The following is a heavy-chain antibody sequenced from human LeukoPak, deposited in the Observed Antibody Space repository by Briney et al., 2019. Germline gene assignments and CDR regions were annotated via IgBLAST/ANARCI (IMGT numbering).Heavy chain of an antibody. CDR3: ARDLGNYYYYGMDV. CDR1: GYTFTSYG. Sequence: APVKVSCKASGYTFTSYGISWVRRAPGQGLEWMGWISAYNGNTNYAQKLQGRVTMTTDTSTSTAYMELRSLRSDDTAVYYCARDLGNYYYYGMDVWGQGTTVTVSS. CDR2: ISAYNGNT. V-gene: IGHV1-18*01. J-gene: IGHJ6*02.